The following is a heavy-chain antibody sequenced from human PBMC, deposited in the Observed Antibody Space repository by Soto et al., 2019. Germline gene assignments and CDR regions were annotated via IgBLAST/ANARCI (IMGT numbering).Heavy chain of an antibody. CDR1: GFTFSSYW. CDR3: ARAVTYYYDIDY. Sequence: QPGGSLRLSCAASGFTFSSYWMHWVRQAPGKGLVWVSRINSDGSRTTYADSVKGRFTISRDNAKNMLHLQMNSLRAEDTAVYYCARAVTYYYDIDYWGQGALVTVSS. J-gene: IGHJ4*02. D-gene: IGHD3-22*01. CDR2: INSDGSRT. V-gene: IGHV3-74*01.